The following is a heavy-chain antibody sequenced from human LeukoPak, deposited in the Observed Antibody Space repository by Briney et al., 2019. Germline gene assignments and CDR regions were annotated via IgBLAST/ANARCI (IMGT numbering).Heavy chain of an antibody. CDR2: IYYSGST. CDR3: ARIPLGPDGYNSR. Sequence: PSQTLSLTCTVSGGSISSDYFYWSWIRQHPGKGLEWIGYIYYSGSTYYNPSLKSRVTISVDTSKNQFSLKLSSVTAADTAVYYCARIPLGPDGYNSRWGQGTLVAVSS. D-gene: IGHD5-24*01. CDR1: GGSISSDYFY. J-gene: IGHJ4*02. V-gene: IGHV4-31*03.